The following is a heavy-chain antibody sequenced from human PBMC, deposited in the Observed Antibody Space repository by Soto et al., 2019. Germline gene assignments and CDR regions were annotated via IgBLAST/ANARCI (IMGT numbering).Heavy chain of an antibody. CDR2: IYYSGTT. CDR3: ARTRGSKNYGMDV. J-gene: IGHJ6*02. V-gene: IGHV4-28*01. CDR1: GYSISSTNW. Sequence: LSLTCAVSGYSISSTNWWGWIRQPPGRGLEWIGYIYYSGTTYYTPSLKSRVTMSVDSSKNQFSLKLSSVTAVDTAVYYCARTRGSKNYGMDVWGQGTSVTVSS. D-gene: IGHD1-26*01.